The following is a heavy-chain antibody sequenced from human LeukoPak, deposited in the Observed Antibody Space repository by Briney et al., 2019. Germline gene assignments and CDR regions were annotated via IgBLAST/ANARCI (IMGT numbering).Heavy chain of an antibody. J-gene: IGHJ3*02. CDR1: GYSFTSYW. CDR2: IYPGDSDT. V-gene: IGHV5-51*01. Sequence: GESLKISCKGSGYSFTSYWIGWVRQMPGKGLEWMGIIYPGDSDTRYSPSFQGQVTISADKPISTAYLQWRSLKASDTAMYYCARRSAYSAFDIWGQGTMLTVSS. CDR3: ARRSAYSAFDI. D-gene: IGHD3-3*01.